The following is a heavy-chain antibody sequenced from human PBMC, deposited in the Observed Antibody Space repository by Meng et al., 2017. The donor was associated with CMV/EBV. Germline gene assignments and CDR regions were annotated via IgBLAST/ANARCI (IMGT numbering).Heavy chain of an antibody. CDR3: AKGGSLRYFDWYPVDY. Sequence: ETLSLTCAASGFTFSSYAMSWVRQAPGKGLEWVSVIFSGGSSTYYADSVKGRFTISRDNSKNTLYLQMNSLRAEDTAVYYCAKGGSLRYFDWYPVDYWGQGTTVTVSS. CDR2: IFSGGSST. D-gene: IGHD3-9*01. J-gene: IGHJ4*02. V-gene: IGHV3-23*03. CDR1: GFTFSSYA.